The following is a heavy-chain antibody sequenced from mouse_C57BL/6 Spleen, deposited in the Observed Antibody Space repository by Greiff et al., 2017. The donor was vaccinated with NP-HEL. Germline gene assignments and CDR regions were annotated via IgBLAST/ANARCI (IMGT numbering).Heavy chain of an antibody. CDR1: GFTFSSYA. J-gene: IGHJ3*01. V-gene: IGHV5-9-1*02. D-gene: IGHD1-1*01. CDR3: TMDYDCYGSSSWFAY. CDR2: ISSGGDYI. Sequence: EVQGVESGEGLVKPGGSLKLSCAASGFTFSSYAMSWVRQTPEKRLEWVAYISSGGDYIYYADTVKGRFTISRDKASNTPYLQMSSLKSYYTAMYYCTMDYDCYGSSSWFAYWGQGTLVTVSA.